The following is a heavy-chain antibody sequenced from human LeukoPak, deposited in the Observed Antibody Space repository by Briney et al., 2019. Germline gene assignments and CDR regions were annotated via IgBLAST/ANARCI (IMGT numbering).Heavy chain of an antibody. V-gene: IGHV3-23*01. Sequence: GGSLRLSCAASGFTFSSYAMSWVRQAPRKGLEWVSAISGSGGSTYYADSVKGRFTISRDNSKNTLYLQMSSLRAEDTAVYYCAKFDFWSGYYPEYWGQGTLVTVSS. CDR1: GFTFSSYA. CDR3: AKFDFWSGYYPEY. J-gene: IGHJ4*02. D-gene: IGHD3-3*01. CDR2: ISGSGGST.